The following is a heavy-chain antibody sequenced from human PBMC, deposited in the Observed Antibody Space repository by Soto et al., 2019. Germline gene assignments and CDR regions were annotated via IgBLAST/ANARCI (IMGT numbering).Heavy chain of an antibody. V-gene: IGHV4-39*01. CDR1: GGSISSSSYY. J-gene: IGHJ2*01. CDR2: IYYSGST. D-gene: IGHD4-17*01. Sequence: SETLSPTCTVSGGSISSSSYYWGWIRQPPGKGLEWIGSIYYSGSTYYNPSLKSRVTISVDTSKNQFSLKLSSVTAADTAVYYCARRRTTVTDGYWYFDLWGRGTLVTVSS. CDR3: ARRRTTVTDGYWYFDL.